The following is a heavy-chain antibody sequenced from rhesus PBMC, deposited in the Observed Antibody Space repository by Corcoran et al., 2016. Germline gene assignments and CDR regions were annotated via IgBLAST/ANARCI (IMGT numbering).Heavy chain of an antibody. V-gene: IGHV4-99*01. D-gene: IGHD6-25*01. J-gene: IGHJ4*01. Sequence: QVQLQESGPGLVKPSETLSLTCAVSGYSISSGYYWGCIRQPPGKGLEYIGYISGSSGTPYYNPSLKSRVTISKDTHKNQFSLTRSSVTAADTAVYYCARHRGGSDLDCWGQGVLVTVSS. CDR2: ISGSSGTP. CDR1: GYSISSGYY. CDR3: ARHRGGSDLDC.